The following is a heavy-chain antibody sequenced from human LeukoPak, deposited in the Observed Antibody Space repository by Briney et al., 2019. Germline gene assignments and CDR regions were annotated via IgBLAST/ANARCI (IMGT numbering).Heavy chain of an antibody. Sequence: GGSLRLSCADSGFTFSSYAMHWVRQAPGKGLEWVVVISYDGSNKYYADSVKGRFTISRDNSKNTLYLQMNSLRAEDTAVYYCASLVATIETFDYWGQGTLVTVSS. CDR1: GFTFSSYA. CDR3: ASLVATIETFDY. D-gene: IGHD5-12*01. CDR2: ISYDGSNK. J-gene: IGHJ4*02. V-gene: IGHV3-30*04.